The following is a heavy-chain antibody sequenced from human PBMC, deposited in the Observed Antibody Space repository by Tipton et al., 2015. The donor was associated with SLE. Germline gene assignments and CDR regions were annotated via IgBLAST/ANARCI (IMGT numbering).Heavy chain of an antibody. J-gene: IGHJ4*02. CDR2: IYTSGST. CDR1: GGSFGSGGYY. CDR3: ARSITLRLFDY. D-gene: IGHD3-10*01. Sequence: TLSLTCTVSGGSFGSGGYYWTWVRQSAGKGLEFIGRIYTSGSTNYNPSLKSRVTMFVDSSKNQFSLKLRSVTAADTAVYYCARSITLRLFDYWGQGTLVPVSS. V-gene: IGHV4-61*02.